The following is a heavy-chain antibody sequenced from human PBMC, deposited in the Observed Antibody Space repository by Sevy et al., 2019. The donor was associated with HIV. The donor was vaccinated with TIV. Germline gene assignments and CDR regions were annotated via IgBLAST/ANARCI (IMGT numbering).Heavy chain of an antibody. CDR2: ISYDGSNK. CDR3: ARARARGYSYGYAPKYYYYGMDV. CDR1: GFTFSSYA. D-gene: IGHD5-18*01. V-gene: IGHV3-30-3*01. J-gene: IGHJ6*02. Sequence: GGSLRLSCAASGFTFSSYAMHWVRQAPGKGLEWVAVISYDGSNKYYADSVKGRFTISRDNSKNTLYLQMNGLRAEDTAVYYCARARARGYSYGYAPKYYYYGMDVWGQGTTVTVSS.